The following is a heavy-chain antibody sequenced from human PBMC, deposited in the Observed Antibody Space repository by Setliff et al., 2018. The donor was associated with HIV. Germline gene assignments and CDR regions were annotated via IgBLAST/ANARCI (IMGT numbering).Heavy chain of an antibody. J-gene: IGHJ5*02. Sequence: SETLSLTCIVPGASISYNTWSWIRQPPGKGLQWIGFIHHSVTTSYNPSLKSRVTISLDTSKNQLSLKLTSVTAADTAVYYCARGGTSSNWFDPWGQGTLVTVSS. CDR3: ARGGTSSNWFDP. CDR2: IHHSVTT. V-gene: IGHV4-59*01. CDR1: GASISYNT. D-gene: IGHD2-2*01.